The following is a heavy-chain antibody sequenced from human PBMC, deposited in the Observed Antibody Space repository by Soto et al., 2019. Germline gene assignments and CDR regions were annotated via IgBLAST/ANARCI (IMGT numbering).Heavy chain of an antibody. D-gene: IGHD3-22*01. CDR2: IIPMFGTA. V-gene: IGHV1-69*01. CDR3: ARGWGYDSSDYYYAY. Sequence: QVQLVQSGAEVRKPGSSVKVSCKASGGTFSRHAISWVRQAPGQGLEWMGGIIPMFGTANHAQKFQGRVTIIADESTGKGYMELSSLRSEDTAIYYCARGWGYDSSDYYYAYWGQGTVVIVSS. CDR1: GGTFSRHA. J-gene: IGHJ4*02.